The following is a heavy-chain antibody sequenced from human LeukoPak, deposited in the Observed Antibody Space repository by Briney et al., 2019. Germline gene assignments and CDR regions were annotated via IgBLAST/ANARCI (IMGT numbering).Heavy chain of an antibody. CDR3: ANTHDYGDY. CDR1: GFIFNSFA. Sequence: GGSLRLSCAASGFIFNSFAMSWVRQAPGKGLEWLSGIDESGAGTFYADSGKGRFTISKDNSKNTLFLQMNSLRVEDTAVYYCANTHDYGDYWGQGTLVTVSS. J-gene: IGHJ4*02. V-gene: IGHV3-23*01. CDR2: IDESGAGT.